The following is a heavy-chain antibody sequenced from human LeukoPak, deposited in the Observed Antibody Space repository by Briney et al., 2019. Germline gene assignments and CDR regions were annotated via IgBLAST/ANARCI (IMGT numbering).Heavy chain of an antibody. D-gene: IGHD6-19*01. V-gene: IGHV1-2*06. Sequence: ASVKVSCKASGYTFTGYYMHWVLQAPGQGLEWMGRINPNSGGTNYAQKFQGRVTMTRDTSISTAYMELSRLRSDDTAVYYCARLIPAGYSSGWYRDYWGQGTLVTVSS. CDR3: ARLIPAGYSSGWYRDY. CDR1: GYTFTGYY. CDR2: INPNSGGT. J-gene: IGHJ4*02.